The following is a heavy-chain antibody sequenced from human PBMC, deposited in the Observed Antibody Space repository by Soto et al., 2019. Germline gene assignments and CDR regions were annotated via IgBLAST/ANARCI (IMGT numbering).Heavy chain of an antibody. J-gene: IGHJ6*02. Sequence: GGSLRLSCAPSGFTFSSYAMHWVRQAPGKGLEWVSAISGSRGTTYYADSAKGRFTISRDNSNNTLYLQMNSLRVEDTAVYYCAKAIKVTTPRGGYGLDVWGQGTTVTVSS. CDR1: GFTFSSYA. CDR3: AKAIKVTTPRGGYGLDV. V-gene: IGHV3-23*01. D-gene: IGHD4-17*01. CDR2: ISGSRGTT.